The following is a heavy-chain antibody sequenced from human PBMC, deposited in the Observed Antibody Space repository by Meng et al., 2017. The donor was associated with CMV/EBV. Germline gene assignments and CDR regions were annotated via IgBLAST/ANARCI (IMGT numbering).Heavy chain of an antibody. D-gene: IGHD6-13*01. V-gene: IGHV3-30*02. CDR2: IRYDGSNK. J-gene: IGHJ6*02. CDR1: GFTFSSYG. CDR3: AKQLVYYYYGMDV. Sequence: LSLTCAASGFTFSSYGMHWVRQAPGKGLEWVAFIRYDGSNKYYADSVKGRFTISRDNSKNTLYLQMNSLRAEDTAVYYCAKQLVYYYYGMDVWGQGTTVTVS.